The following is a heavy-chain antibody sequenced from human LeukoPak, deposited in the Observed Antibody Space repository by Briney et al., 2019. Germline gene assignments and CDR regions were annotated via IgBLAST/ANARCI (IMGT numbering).Heavy chain of an antibody. D-gene: IGHD6-6*01. J-gene: IGHJ4*02. CDR2: IYNGGTT. CDR3: AGGGEAARSLVY. CDR1: GVTSNY. V-gene: IGHV3-66*02. Sequence: GGSLRLSCAASGVTSNYMTWVRLAAGKGLEGVSVIYNGGTTYYADSVKGRFTISRDNSKSTLFVYLQKNSLRTDDTALYYCAGGGEAARSLVYWGQGALVTVSS.